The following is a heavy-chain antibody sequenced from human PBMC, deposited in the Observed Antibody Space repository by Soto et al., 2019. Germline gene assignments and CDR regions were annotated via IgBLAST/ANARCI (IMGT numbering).Heavy chain of an antibody. D-gene: IGHD6-19*01. Sequence: GGSLRLSCAASGFTFSSYSMNWVRQAPGKGLEWVSSISSSSSYIYYADSVKGRFTISRDNAKNSLYLQMNSLRAEDTAVYYCARGKQWLPKDAFDIWGQGTMVTVSS. CDR3: ARGKQWLPKDAFDI. V-gene: IGHV3-21*01. CDR1: GFTFSSYS. CDR2: ISSSSSYI. J-gene: IGHJ3*02.